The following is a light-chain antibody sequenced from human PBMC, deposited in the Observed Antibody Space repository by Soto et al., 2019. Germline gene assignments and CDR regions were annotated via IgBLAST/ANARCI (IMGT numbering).Light chain of an antibody. CDR2: EVT. V-gene: IGLV2-23*02. CDR3: CSSVGSPNWV. Sequence: QSALTQPASVSGSPGQSITISCTGTSSDVGSYDRVSWYQQHPDKAPTLIIYEVTKRPSGVSNRFSGSKSGNTASLTISGLQAEDEADYYCCSSVGSPNWVFGGGTKLTVL. J-gene: IGLJ3*02. CDR1: SSDVGSYDR.